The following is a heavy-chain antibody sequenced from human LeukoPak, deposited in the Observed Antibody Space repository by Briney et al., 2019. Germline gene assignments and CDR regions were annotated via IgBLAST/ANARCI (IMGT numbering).Heavy chain of an antibody. CDR2: INPSGGST. CDR1: GYTFTSYY. V-gene: IGHV1-46*01. J-gene: IGHJ6*03. Sequence: ASVKVSCKASGYTFTSYYMHWVRQAPGQGLEWMGIINPSGGSTSYAQKFQGRVTMTRDMSTSTVYMELGSLRSEDTAVYYCARDSSSSRWYYYYYYYMDVWGKGTTVTVSS. CDR3: ARDSSSSRWYYYYYYYMDV. D-gene: IGHD6-6*01.